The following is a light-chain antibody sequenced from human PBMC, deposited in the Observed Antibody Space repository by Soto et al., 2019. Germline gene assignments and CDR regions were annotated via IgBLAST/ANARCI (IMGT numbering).Light chain of an antibody. CDR3: QHYYTYPYM. V-gene: IGKV1-5*01. J-gene: IGKJ2*01. CDR2: DAS. Sequence: DIQMTQSPSTLSASVGDRVSITCRASQRIGSWLTWYQQKPGKVPKLLIYDASHLTSGVPSRFSGSGSGTEFTLSISSLQPDDFATYYCQHYYTYPYMFGQGT. CDR1: QRIGSW.